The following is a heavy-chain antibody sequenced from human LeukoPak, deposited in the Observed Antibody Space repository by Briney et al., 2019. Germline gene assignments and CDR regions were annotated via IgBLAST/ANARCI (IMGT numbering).Heavy chain of an antibody. CDR2: MNPNSGNT. J-gene: IGHJ4*02. CDR3: ARGGVYDYVWGSYRSPFDY. V-gene: IGHV1-8*02. Sequence: ASVNVSCKASGYTFTSYGINWVRQATGQGLEWMGWMNPNSGNTGYAQKFQGRVTMTRNTSISTAYMELSSLRSEDTAVYYCARGGVYDYVWGSYRSPFDYWGQGTLVTVSS. CDR1: GYTFTSYG. D-gene: IGHD3-16*02.